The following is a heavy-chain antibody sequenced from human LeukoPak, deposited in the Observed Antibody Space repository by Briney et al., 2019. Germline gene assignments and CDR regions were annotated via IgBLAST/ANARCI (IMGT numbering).Heavy chain of an antibody. Sequence: PSETLSLTCAVYGGSFSGYYWSWIRQPPGKGLEWIGEINHSGSTNYDPSLKSRVTISVDTSKNQFSLKLSSVTAADTAVYYCARGIRGKLDYWGQGTLVTVSS. CDR3: ARGIRGKLDY. CDR1: GGSFSGYY. J-gene: IGHJ4*02. D-gene: IGHD4-23*01. V-gene: IGHV4-34*01. CDR2: INHSGST.